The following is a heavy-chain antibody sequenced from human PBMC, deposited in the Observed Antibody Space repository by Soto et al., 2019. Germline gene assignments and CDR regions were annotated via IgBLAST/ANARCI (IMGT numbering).Heavy chain of an antibody. CDR1: GFTFSSYG. D-gene: IGHD6-13*01. J-gene: IGHJ4*02. CDR2: ISYDGSNK. Sequence: SLRLSCAASGFTFSSYGMHWVRQAPGKGLEWVAVISYDGSNKYYADSVKGRFTISRDNSKNTLYLQMNSLRAEDTAVYYCAKDSMAAAGTGYFDYWGQGTLVTVSS. CDR3: AKDSMAAAGTGYFDY. V-gene: IGHV3-30*18.